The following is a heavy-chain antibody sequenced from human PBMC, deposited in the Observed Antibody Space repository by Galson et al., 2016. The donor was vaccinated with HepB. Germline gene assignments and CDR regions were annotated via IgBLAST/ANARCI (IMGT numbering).Heavy chain of an antibody. CDR1: GYSFTSYW. CDR2: IYPGDSDT. D-gene: IGHD5-18*01. CDR3: ARRGYSYGTRHLVL. V-gene: IGHV5-51*01. J-gene: IGHJ2*01. Sequence: QSRAEVKKPGESLKISCKGSGYSFTSYWIGWVRQMPGKGLEWMGIIYPGDSDTRYSPSFQGKVIISADKSTSTAYLQWRSLKASDTAMYFCARRGYSYGTRHLVLWGRATLVTVSS.